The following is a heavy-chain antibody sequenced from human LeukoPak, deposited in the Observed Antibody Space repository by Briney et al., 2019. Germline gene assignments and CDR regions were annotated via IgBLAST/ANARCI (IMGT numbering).Heavy chain of an antibody. J-gene: IGHJ4*02. V-gene: IGHV3-43*02. CDR3: AKVLGSSSWYSLGY. Sequence: GSLLLSCSASGFTFDNYAMHWVRPAPGKGLEWVSLIIWDGGSTSYPDSVKGRFTISRDNSRGSLYLQMNSLRTEDTALYYCAKVLGSSSWYSLGYWGQGTMVAVSS. D-gene: IGHD6-13*01. CDR2: IIWDGGST. CDR1: GFTFDNYA.